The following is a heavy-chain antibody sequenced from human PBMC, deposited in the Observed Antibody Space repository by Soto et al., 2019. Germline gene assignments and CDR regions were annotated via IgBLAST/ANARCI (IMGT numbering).Heavy chain of an antibody. Sequence: GASVKVSCKASGGTFSSYAISWVRQAPGQGLEWMGGIIPIFGTANYAQKFQGRVTITADESTSTAYMELSSLRSEDTAVYYCVGREEILTGYTYRGQGPLLTGSS. V-gene: IGHV1-69*13. J-gene: IGHJ4*02. CDR1: GGTFSSYA. D-gene: IGHD3-9*01. CDR3: VGREEILTGYTY. CDR2: IIPIFGTA.